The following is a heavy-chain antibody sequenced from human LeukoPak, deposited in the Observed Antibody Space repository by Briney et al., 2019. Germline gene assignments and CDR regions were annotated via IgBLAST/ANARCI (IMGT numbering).Heavy chain of an antibody. CDR1: GGSISSSSYY. J-gene: IGHJ3*02. V-gene: IGHV4-39*07. Sequence: SETLSLTCTVSGGSISSSSYYWGWIRQPPGKGLEWIGSIYYSGSTYYNPSLKSRVTISVDTSKNQFSLKLSSVTAADTAVYYCARAVVAPGLDAFDIWGQGTMVTVSS. D-gene: IGHD4-23*01. CDR2: IYYSGST. CDR3: ARAVVAPGLDAFDI.